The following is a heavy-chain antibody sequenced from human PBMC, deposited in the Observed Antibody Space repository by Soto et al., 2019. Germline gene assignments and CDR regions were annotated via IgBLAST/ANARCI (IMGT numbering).Heavy chain of an antibody. CDR1: GFTFNNYG. J-gene: IGHJ4*02. CDR2: VWHDGNK. D-gene: IGHD3-9*01. CDR3: GKDDRGSYFDWLSYFDY. Sequence: GGSLRLSCAASGFTFNNYGIHWVRQAPGEGLEWVAFVWHDGNKYYADSVKGRFTISRDNSENTLFLQMNSLRAEDTAVYYCGKDDRGSYFDWLSYFDYWGQGTLVTVSS. V-gene: IGHV3-30*02.